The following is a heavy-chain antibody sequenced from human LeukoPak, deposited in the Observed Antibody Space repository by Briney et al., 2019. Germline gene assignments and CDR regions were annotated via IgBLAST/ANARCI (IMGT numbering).Heavy chain of an antibody. CDR3: ATRYCSSTSCYHLSWFDP. CDR1: GGTFSSYA. J-gene: IGHJ5*02. D-gene: IGHD2-2*01. V-gene: IGHV1-69*05. CDR2: IIPIFGTA. Sequence: GASVKVSCKASGGTFSSYAISWVRQAPGQGLEWMGGIIPIFGTANYAQKFQGRVTITTDESTSTAYMELSSLRSEDTAVYYCATRYCSSTSCYHLSWFDPWGQGTLVTVYS.